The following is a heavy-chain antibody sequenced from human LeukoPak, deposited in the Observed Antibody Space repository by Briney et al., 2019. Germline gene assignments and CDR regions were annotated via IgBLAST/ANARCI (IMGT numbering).Heavy chain of an antibody. CDR2: ISYDATMK. V-gene: IGHV3-30*03. J-gene: IGHJ4*02. D-gene: IGHD6-19*01. CDR1: GFTFSSYG. CDR3: ARVMYAYGSGWVFDG. Sequence: PGRSLRLSCAASGFTFSSYGMHWVRQAPGKGLEWVAVISYDATMKYYADSVKGRFSISRDNSKNTAFLQPNSLRAEDTAVFYCARVMYAYGSGWVFDGWGQGTLVTVSS.